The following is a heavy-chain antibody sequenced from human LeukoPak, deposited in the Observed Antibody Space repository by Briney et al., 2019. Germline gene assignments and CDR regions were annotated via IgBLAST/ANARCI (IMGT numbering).Heavy chain of an antibody. V-gene: IGHV3-30*03. D-gene: IGHD4-17*01. CDR3: ARDSYGDYYFDY. CDR1: GFTFSTYR. J-gene: IGHJ4*02. CDR2: ISYDGSDK. Sequence: PGGSLRLSCAASGFTFSTYRMHWVRQAPGRGLEWVALISYDGSDKYYAESVKGRFSISRDNSKNTLFLQMNSLRADDTAVYYCARDSYGDYYFDYWGQGTLVTVSS.